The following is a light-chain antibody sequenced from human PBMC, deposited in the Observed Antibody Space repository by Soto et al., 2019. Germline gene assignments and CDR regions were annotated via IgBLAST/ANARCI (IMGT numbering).Light chain of an antibody. CDR1: QSVDSY. CDR3: QQRSKWPLT. CDR2: DAS. V-gene: IGKV3-11*01. J-gene: IGKJ4*01. Sequence: EIVLTQSPVTLSLSPGERATLSCRASQSVDSYLAWYQQKPGQAPRLLIYDASNRATGIPARFSGSGSGTDFPLTINSLEPEDFAVYYCQQRSKWPLTFGGGTKVEIK.